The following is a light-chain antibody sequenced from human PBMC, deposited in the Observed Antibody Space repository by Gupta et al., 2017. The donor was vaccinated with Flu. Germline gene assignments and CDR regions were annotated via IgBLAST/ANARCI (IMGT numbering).Light chain of an antibody. V-gene: IGKV1-39*01. CDR2: VAS. CDR3: QQSYSTLMYT. J-gene: IGKJ2*01. Sequence: DRVTITCRASQSISTYLNWYQQKPGKAPKLLIYVASTLETGVPSRFSGSGSGTDFTLTISGLQPEDFATYYCQQSYSTLMYTFGQGTKLEMK. CDR1: QSISTY.